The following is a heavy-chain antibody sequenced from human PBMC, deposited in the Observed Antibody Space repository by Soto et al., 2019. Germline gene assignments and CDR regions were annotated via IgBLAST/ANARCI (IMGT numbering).Heavy chain of an antibody. Sequence: EMQLVESGGGLVQPGGSLRLSCAAFGFSFSAFSMNWVRQAPGKGLEWLSSINSGSGARYYADSVKGRFTISRDNAKNSLYLQMNSLRDEDTAVYSCARLDYGLDVWGQGTTVTVSS. CDR3: ARLDYGLDV. CDR2: INSGSGAR. CDR1: GFSFSAFS. J-gene: IGHJ6*02. V-gene: IGHV3-48*02.